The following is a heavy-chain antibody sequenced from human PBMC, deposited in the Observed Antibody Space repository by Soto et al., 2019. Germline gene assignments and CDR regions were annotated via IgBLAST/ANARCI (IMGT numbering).Heavy chain of an antibody. V-gene: IGHV3-7*01. CDR1: GFTFSSYW. CDR2: IKQDGSEK. Sequence: GGSLRLSCAASGFTFSSYWMSWVRQAPGKGLEWVANIKQDGSEKYYVDSVKGRFTISRDNAKNSLYLQMNSLRAEDTAVYDCARVSPSDYGDFDYWGQGTLVTVSS. J-gene: IGHJ4*02. CDR3: ARVSPSDYGDFDY. D-gene: IGHD4-17*01.